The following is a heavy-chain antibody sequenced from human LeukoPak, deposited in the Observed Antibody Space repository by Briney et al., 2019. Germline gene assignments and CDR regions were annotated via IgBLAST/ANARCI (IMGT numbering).Heavy chain of an antibody. CDR2: ISAYNGNT. J-gene: IGHJ4*02. CDR1: GYTFTSYG. Sequence: ASVKVSCKASGYTFTSYGISRVRQAPGQGLEWMGWISAYNGNTNYAQKLQARVTMTTDTSTSTAYMELRTLRSDDTAVYYCARSVGYYYESSGRFDYWGQGTLVTVSS. V-gene: IGHV1-18*01. CDR3: ARSVGYYYESSGRFDY. D-gene: IGHD3-22*01.